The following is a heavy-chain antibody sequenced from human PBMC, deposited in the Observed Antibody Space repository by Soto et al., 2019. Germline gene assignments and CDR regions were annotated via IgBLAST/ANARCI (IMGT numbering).Heavy chain of an antibody. J-gene: IGHJ1*01. Sequence: GGSLRLSCAASGFTFSSYWMHWVRQAPGKGLVWVSRINSDGSSTSYADSVKGRFTISRDNAKNTLYLQMNSLRAEDTAVYYCARGRTFYGDYEYFQHWGQGTLVTVSS. V-gene: IGHV3-74*01. CDR2: INSDGSST. CDR3: ARGRTFYGDYEYFQH. D-gene: IGHD4-17*01. CDR1: GFTFSSYW.